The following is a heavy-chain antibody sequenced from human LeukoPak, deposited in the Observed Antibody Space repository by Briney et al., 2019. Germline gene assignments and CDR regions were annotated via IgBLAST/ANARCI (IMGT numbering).Heavy chain of an antibody. CDR3: ARGRAGRLGWFNP. CDR2: IYHSGAT. Sequence: SETLSLACSVSGDSISTSYYRAWVRRSRGKGLEWIGSIYHSGATDYNPSLKSRLTMSVDTSKNQFSLKLTSVTAADTAVYHCARGRAGRLGWFNPWGQGTLVTISS. V-gene: IGHV4-38-2*02. J-gene: IGHJ5*02. D-gene: IGHD6-13*01. CDR1: GDSISTSYY.